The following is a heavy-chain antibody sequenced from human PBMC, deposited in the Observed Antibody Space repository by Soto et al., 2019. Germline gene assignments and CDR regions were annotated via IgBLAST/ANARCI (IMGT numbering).Heavy chain of an antibody. Sequence: SETLSLTCTVSGGSISSGGYYWSWIRQHPGKGLEWIGYIYYSGSTYYNPSLKSRVTISVDTSKNQFSLKLSSVTAADTAVYYCARSGTPLNWFDPWGQGTLVTVSS. V-gene: IGHV4-31*03. CDR3: ARSGTPLNWFDP. CDR2: IYYSGST. CDR1: GGSISSGGYY. D-gene: IGHD1-7*01. J-gene: IGHJ5*02.